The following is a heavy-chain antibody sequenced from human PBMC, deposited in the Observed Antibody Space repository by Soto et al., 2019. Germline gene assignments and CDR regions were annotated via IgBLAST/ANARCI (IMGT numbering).Heavy chain of an antibody. J-gene: IGHJ6*02. D-gene: IGHD3-16*01. Sequence: SETLSLTCTVSGGSISNSYWSWIRQSPEKGLERIGYLYSSGSTNYNPSLNSRVTISVDTSKNQFSLKLSSVTAADTAVYYCAIHNGPLYVGYYYDMDVWGQGTTVTVSS. CDR3: AIHNGPLYVGYYYDMDV. CDR2: LYSSGST. CDR1: GGSISNSY. V-gene: IGHV4-59*08.